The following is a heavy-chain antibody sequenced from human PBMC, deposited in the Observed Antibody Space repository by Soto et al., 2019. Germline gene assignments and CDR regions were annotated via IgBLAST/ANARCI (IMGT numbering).Heavy chain of an antibody. D-gene: IGHD3-10*01. CDR1: GGIFSTYA. Sequence: QVQLVQSGAEVKKPGSSVKVSCKASGGIFSTYAISWLRQAPGQALEWMGGIIPIFGTPNYAQRFQGRVTITADESTTTSYMELSRLKSADTAVYYCARDRDDYGSGNYYNRIDFWGQGTLVTVSS. CDR2: IIPIFGTP. V-gene: IGHV1-69*01. CDR3: ARDRDDYGSGNYYNRIDF. J-gene: IGHJ4*02.